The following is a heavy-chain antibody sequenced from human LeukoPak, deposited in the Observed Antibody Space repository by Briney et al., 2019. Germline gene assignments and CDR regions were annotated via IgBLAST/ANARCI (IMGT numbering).Heavy chain of an antibody. J-gene: IGHJ5*02. CDR2: ISWNSGSI. Sequence: PGGSLRLSCAASGFTFDDYAMHWVRQAPGKCLEWVSGISWNSGSIGYADSVKGRFTISRDNAKNSLYLQMNSLRAEDTALYYCAKVQGSGWYGWFDPWGQGTLVTVSS. CDR1: GFTFDDYA. D-gene: IGHD6-19*01. CDR3: AKVQGSGWYGWFDP. V-gene: IGHV3-9*01.